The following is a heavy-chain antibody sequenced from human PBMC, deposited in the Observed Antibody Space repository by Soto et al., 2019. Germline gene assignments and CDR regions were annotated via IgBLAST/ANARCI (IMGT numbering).Heavy chain of an antibody. CDR3: AGRYCTNGVCYTNYYYYIDV. CDR2: ITTSGGNT. J-gene: IGHJ6*03. CDR1: GFTFSTYA. Sequence: EVQLLESGGGLVQPGGSLRLSCAASGFTFSTYAMSWVRQAPGKGLEWVSTITTSGGNTYYADSVQGLFTISRDNPKNTLNLQMNSLRPEDTAVYYCAGRYCTNGVCYTNYYYYIDVWGKGTPVTVSS. D-gene: IGHD2-8*01. V-gene: IGHV3-23*01.